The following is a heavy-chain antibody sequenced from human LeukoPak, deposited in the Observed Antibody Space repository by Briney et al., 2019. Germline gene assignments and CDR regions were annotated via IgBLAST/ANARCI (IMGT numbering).Heavy chain of an antibody. D-gene: IGHD2-2*01. CDR1: GFTFSDYY. J-gene: IGHJ5*02. Sequence: PGGSLRLSCAASGFTFSDYYMSWIRQAPGKGLEWVSYISSSSSYTNYADSVKGRFTISRDNAKNSLYLQMNSLRAEETAVYYCARVGVPAAEVSWFDPWGQGTLVTVSS. CDR3: ARVGVPAAEVSWFDP. CDR2: ISSSSSYT. V-gene: IGHV3-11*05.